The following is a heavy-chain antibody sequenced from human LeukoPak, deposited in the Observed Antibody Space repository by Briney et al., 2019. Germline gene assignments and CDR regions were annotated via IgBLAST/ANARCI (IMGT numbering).Heavy chain of an antibody. J-gene: IGHJ4*02. V-gene: IGHV3-7*01. CDR1: GVTFSEYR. D-gene: IGHD3-22*01. Sequence: GGSLRLSCAASGVTFSEYRMSWVRQVPGKGLEWVANIKQDGSEKYYVDSVKGRFTISRDNAKNSVYLQMSSLRVEDTAVYYYARDLRDYYDSPFDYWGQGILVTVSS. CDR2: IKQDGSEK. CDR3: ARDLRDYYDSPFDY.